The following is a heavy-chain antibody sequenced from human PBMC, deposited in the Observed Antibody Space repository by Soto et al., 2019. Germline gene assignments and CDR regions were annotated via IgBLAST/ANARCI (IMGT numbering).Heavy chain of an antibody. CDR1: SGSISSSNW. J-gene: IGHJ4*02. CDR3: ARRRAYCTNGVCNRALGY. D-gene: IGHD2-8*01. V-gene: IGHV4-4*02. Sequence: QVQLQESGPGLVKPSGTLSLTCAVSSGSISSSNWWSWVRQPPGKGLEWIGEIYHSGSTNYNPSLKSRVTISVDKSKNQCSLKLSSVTAADTAVYYCARRRAYCTNGVCNRALGYWGQGTLVTVSS. CDR2: IYHSGST.